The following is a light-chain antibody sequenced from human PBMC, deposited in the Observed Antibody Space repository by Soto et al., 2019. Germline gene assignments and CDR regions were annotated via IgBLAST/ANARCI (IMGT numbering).Light chain of an antibody. CDR3: SSYTDSTNYV. CDR2: QVT. V-gene: IGLV2-14*01. Sequence: QSALTQPASVSGSPGQSITISCTGTSSDVGTRNFVSWYQQHPGKAPKLMIYQVTNRPSGVSNRFSGSKSGNTASLTISGLPAEDEADYYCSSYTDSTNYVFGTGTKVTVL. J-gene: IGLJ1*01. CDR1: SSDVGTRNF.